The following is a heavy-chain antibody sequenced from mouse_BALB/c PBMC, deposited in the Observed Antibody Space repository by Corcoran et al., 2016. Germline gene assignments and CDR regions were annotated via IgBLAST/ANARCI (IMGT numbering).Heavy chain of an antibody. J-gene: IGHJ1*01. CDR1: GYTFTSYV. CDR2: INPYNDGT. CDR3: ARDYYGYWYFYV. D-gene: IGHD1-1*01. Sequence: EVQLQQSGTELVKPGASVKMSCKASGYTFTSYVMHWVKQKPGQGLEWIGYINPYNDGTKYNEKFKGKSTLTSDKSSSTAYMELSSLTSEDSAVYYGARDYYGYWYFYVWGAGTTVTVSS. V-gene: IGHV1S136*01.